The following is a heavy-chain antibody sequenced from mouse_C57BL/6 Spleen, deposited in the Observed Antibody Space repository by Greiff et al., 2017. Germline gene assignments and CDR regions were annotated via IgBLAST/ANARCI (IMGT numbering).Heavy chain of an antibody. D-gene: IGHD1-1*01. Sequence: DVQLVESGGGLVKPGGSLKLSCAASGFTFSDYGMHWVRQAPEKGLEWVAYISRGSSTIYYADTVKGRFTISRDNAKNTLFLQMTSLRSEDTAMYYCARRDFYYYFDYWGQGTTLTVSS. V-gene: IGHV5-17*01. CDR3: ARRDFYYYFDY. J-gene: IGHJ2*01. CDR2: ISRGSSTI. CDR1: GFTFSDYG.